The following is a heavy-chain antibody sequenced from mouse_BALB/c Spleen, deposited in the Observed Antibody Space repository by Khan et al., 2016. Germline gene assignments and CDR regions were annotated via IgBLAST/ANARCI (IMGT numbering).Heavy chain of an antibody. V-gene: IGHV1-9*01. Sequence: QVQLQQSGAELMKPGASVKISCKATGYTFSSYWIEWVKQRPGQGLEWIGEILPGSGSTNYNEKFKGKVTFTADTSSNTSYMQLSSLKSEDSAVYYCASGGYWYDERAWFAYWGQVTLVTVSA. J-gene: IGHJ3*01. CDR3: ASGGYWYDERAWFAY. CDR2: ILPGSGST. CDR1: GYTFSSYW. D-gene: IGHD2-14*01.